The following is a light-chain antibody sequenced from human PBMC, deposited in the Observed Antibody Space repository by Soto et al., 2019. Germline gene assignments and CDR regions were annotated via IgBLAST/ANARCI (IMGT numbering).Light chain of an antibody. CDR1: SSNIGSNT. CDR2: SNN. Sequence: QAVVTQPPSASGTPGQRVTISCSGSSSNIGSNTVNWYQQLPGTAPKLLIYSNNQRPSGVPDRFSGSKSGTSASLAISGLQSEDEAYYYCAAWDDSLNGLVFGGGTQLTVL. CDR3: AAWDDSLNGLV. V-gene: IGLV1-44*01. J-gene: IGLJ7*01.